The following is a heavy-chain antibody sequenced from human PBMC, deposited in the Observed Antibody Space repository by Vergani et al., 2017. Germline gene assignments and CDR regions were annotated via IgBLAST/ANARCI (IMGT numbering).Heavy chain of an antibody. J-gene: IGHJ6*02. CDR2: ISSSGSTI. CDR3: AKKHISNYYDSXGYYYMGYYYGMDV. CDR1: GFTFSDYY. D-gene: IGHD3-22*01. Sequence: QVQLVESGGGLVKPGGSMRLSCAASGFTFSDYYMSWIRQAPGKGLEWVSYISSSGSTIYYADSVKGRFTISRDNSKNSLYLQMNSLRAEDTAVYYCAKKHISNYYDSXGYYYMGYYYGMDVWHQGTTVAVSS. V-gene: IGHV3-11*01.